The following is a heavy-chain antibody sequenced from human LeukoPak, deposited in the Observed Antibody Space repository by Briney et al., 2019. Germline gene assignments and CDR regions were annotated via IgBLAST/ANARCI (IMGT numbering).Heavy chain of an antibody. CDR1: GFTFSSYA. Sequence: PGGSLRLSCAASGFTFSSYAMHWVRQAPGKGLEWVAVISYDGTNKYYADSVKGRFAISRDNSKDPLNLQMNSLRAEDTAVYYCARADYGSGSYYLYYYYGMDVWGQGTTVTVSS. D-gene: IGHD3-10*01. CDR3: ARADYGSGSYYLYYYYGMDV. V-gene: IGHV3-30*09. J-gene: IGHJ6*02. CDR2: ISYDGTNK.